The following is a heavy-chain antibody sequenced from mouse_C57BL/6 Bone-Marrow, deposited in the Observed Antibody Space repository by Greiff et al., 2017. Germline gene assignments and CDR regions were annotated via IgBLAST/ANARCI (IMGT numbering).Heavy chain of an antibody. CDR3: ASDYDYDYALDY. V-gene: IGHV1-39*01. CDR1: GYSFTDYN. CDR2: INPNYGTT. D-gene: IGHD2-4*01. Sequence: VQLQQSGPELVKPGASVKISCKASGYSFTDYNMNWVKQSNGKSLEWIGVINPNYGTTNYNEKFKGQATLTVDKSSNTAYMQINSLTSEDSAVYYCASDYDYDYALDYWGQGTSVTVSS. J-gene: IGHJ4*01.